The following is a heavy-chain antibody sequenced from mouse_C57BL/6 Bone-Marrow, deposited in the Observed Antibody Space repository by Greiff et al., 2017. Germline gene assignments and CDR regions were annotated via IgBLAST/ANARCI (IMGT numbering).Heavy chain of an antibody. CDR2: ISDGGSYT. CDR3: ARDLRPYYFDY. D-gene: IGHD3-2*02. CDR1: GFTFSSYA. J-gene: IGHJ2*01. Sequence: EVKLMESGGGLVKPGGSLKLSCAASGFTFSSYAMSWVRQTPEKRLEWVATISDGGSYTYYPDNVKGRFTISRDYAKNNLYLQMSHLKSEDTAMYYCARDLRPYYFDYWGQGTTLTVSS. V-gene: IGHV5-4*01.